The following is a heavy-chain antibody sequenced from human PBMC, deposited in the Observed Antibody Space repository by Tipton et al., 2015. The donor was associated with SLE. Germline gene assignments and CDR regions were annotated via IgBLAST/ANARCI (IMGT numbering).Heavy chain of an antibody. D-gene: IGHD3-22*01. V-gene: IGHV5-51*03. CDR2: IYPGDSDT. Sequence: QLVQSGAEVKKPGESLKISCKGSGYSFTTYWIGWVRQMPGKGLEWMGIIYPGDSDTRYSPSFQGQVTISADKSISTAYLQWSSLKASDTAMYYCAMPDDSSDYYYGMEVWGQGTTVTVSS. CDR3: AMPDDSSDYYYGMEV. CDR1: GYSFTTYW. J-gene: IGHJ6*02.